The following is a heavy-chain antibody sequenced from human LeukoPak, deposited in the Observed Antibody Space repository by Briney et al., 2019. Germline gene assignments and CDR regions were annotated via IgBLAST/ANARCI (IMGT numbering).Heavy chain of an antibody. Sequence: GGSLRLSCLTSGFTFSTNAMSWVRQAPGKGLEWVSVIYSGGSTYYADSVKGRFTISRDNSKSTLYLQMNSLRAEDTAVYYCARGKYYFDYWGQGTLVTVSS. D-gene: IGHD3-10*01. J-gene: IGHJ4*02. CDR3: ARGKYYFDY. CDR2: IYSGGST. V-gene: IGHV3-53*01. CDR1: GFTFSTNA.